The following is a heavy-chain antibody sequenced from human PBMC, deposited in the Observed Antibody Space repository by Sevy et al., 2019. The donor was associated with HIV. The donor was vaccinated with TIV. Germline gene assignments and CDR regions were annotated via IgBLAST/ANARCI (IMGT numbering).Heavy chain of an antibody. CDR1: GFTFTSSA. D-gene: IGHD4-17*01. Sequence: ASVKVSCKASGFTFTSSAVQWVRQARGQRLEWIGWIVVGSGNTNYAQKFQERVTITRDMSTSTAYMALSSLRSEDTAVYYCAAEGATVTSNFDYWGQGTLVTVSS. J-gene: IGHJ4*02. CDR2: IVVGSGNT. V-gene: IGHV1-58*01. CDR3: AAEGATVTSNFDY.